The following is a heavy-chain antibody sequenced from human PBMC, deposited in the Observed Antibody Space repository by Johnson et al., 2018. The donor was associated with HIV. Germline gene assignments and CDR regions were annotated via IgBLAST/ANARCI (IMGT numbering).Heavy chain of an antibody. CDR1: GFTFSSYW. Sequence: VQLVESGGGLVQPGGSLRLSCAASGFTFSSYWMHWVRQAPGKGLVWVSRINSDGSSTSYADSVKGRFTISRDNAKNTLYLQMNSLRAEDTAVYYCARGNYYSNYGAFDIWGQGTMVTVSS. CDR3: ARGNYYSNYGAFDI. CDR2: INSDGSST. J-gene: IGHJ3*02. D-gene: IGHD4-11*01. V-gene: IGHV3-74*01.